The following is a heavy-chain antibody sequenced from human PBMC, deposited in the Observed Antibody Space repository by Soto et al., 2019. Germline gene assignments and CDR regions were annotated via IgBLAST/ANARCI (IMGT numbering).Heavy chain of an antibody. CDR2: IDPSGGST. Sequence: QVQLVQSGAEVKKPGASVKVSCKAAGYTFTRFYVHWVRQAPGQGLEWMGRIDPSGGSTSYAEKXQXXXTXXRDTSTTTAYMELSSLRSDDTAVYYCARAKVIFGVVISFDYWGQGTLVSVSS. V-gene: IGHV1-46*01. CDR3: ARAKVIFGVVISFDY. D-gene: IGHD3-3*01. CDR1: GYTFTRFY. J-gene: IGHJ4*02.